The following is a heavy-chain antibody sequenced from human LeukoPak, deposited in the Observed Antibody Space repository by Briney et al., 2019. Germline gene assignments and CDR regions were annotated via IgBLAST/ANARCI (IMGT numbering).Heavy chain of an antibody. V-gene: IGHV3-48*03. CDR1: GFTFSSYE. CDR3: ARVGSTGYYYYYYGMDV. Sequence: GGSLRLSCAASGFTFSSYEMNWVRQAPGKGLEWVSYISSSGSTIYYADSVKGRFTISRDNAKNSLYLQMNSLRAEDTAVYYCARVGSTGYYYYYYGMDVWGQGTTVTVSS. J-gene: IGHJ6*02. CDR2: ISSSGSTI. D-gene: IGHD3-10*01.